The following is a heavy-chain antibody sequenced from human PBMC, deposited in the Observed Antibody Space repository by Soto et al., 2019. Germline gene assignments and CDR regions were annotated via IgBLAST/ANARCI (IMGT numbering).Heavy chain of an antibody. CDR3: ARDFNGDYYFDY. J-gene: IGHJ4*02. Sequence: ETLSLTCAVYGGSFSGYYWSWIRQPPGKGLEWIGDINHSGSTNYNPSLKSRVTISVDTSKNQFSLKLSSVTAADTAVYYCARDFNGDYYFDYWGQGTLVTVSS. CDR2: INHSGST. CDR1: GGSFSGYY. D-gene: IGHD4-17*01. V-gene: IGHV4-34*01.